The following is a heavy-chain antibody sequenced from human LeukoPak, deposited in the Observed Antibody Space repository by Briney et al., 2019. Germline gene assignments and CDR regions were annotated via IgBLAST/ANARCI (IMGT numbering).Heavy chain of an antibody. V-gene: IGHV3-7*03. CDR1: GSTFRSSY. J-gene: IGHJ4*02. CDR2: IKHDGSEE. Sequence: PTGGSLRLSCAASGSTFRSSYMSWVRQAPGKGLEWVAHIKHDGSEEYSVDSVKGRFTISRDNAKNSLYLEMNSLRAEDTAMYYCAEYFDYGSGSYGRYFDYWGQGTLVTVSS. CDR3: AEYFDYGSGSYGRYFDY. D-gene: IGHD3-10*01.